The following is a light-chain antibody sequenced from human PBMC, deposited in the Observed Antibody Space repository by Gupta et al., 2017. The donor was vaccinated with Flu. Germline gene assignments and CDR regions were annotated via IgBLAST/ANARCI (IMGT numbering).Light chain of an antibody. CDR2: TSN. CDR1: TSNIENNF. CDR3: AAWDDSLHVV. V-gene: IGLV1-44*01. J-gene: IGLJ3*02. Sequence: QSVLTQSPSASATPGQTVIISCSGSTSNIENNFVNWYRQFPDSAPQLLIYTSNQRPSGVPDRFSGSKSGSSASLTISGLKPDDAADYYCAAWDDSLHVVFGGGTRLTVL.